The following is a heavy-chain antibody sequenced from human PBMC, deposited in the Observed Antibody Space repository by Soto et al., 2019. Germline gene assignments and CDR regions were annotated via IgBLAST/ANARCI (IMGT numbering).Heavy chain of an antibody. CDR3: ARDRQLAPFDY. V-gene: IGHV1-69*13. CDR1: GDTFSSYA. D-gene: IGHD6-13*01. J-gene: IGHJ4*02. CDR2: IIPINGNA. Sequence: SVKVSCKASGDTFSSYAISWVRQAPGQGLEWMGGIIPINGNANYAQKLQGRVTITADESTSTAYMELRSLRSDDTAVYYCARDRQLAPFDYWGQGTLVTVS.